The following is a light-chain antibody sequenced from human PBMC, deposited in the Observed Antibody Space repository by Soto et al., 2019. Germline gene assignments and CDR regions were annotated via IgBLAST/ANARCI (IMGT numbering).Light chain of an antibody. J-gene: IGLJ1*01. CDR1: SSDVGGYNY. Sequence: QSVLTQPASVSGSPGHSITISCTGTSSDVGGYNYVSWYQQHPGKAPKLMIYDVSNRPSGVSNRFSGSKSGNTASLTISGLQAEDEADYYCSSYTSSSTYAFGTGTKVTVL. CDR3: SSYTSSSTYA. V-gene: IGLV2-14*01. CDR2: DVS.